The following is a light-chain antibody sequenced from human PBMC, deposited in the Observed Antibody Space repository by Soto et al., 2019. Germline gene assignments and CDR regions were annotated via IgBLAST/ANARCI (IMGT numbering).Light chain of an antibody. Sequence: QSVLTQPRSVSGAPGQRVTISCTGNSSNIGASYDVHWYQHVPGTAPKLILYGNSNRPSGVSDRFSGSKSGASGSLSITGLQTEDEAVYYCHSFATSLTGPKVFGKGTKLTVL. CDR3: HSFATSLTGPKV. CDR1: SSNIGASYD. J-gene: IGLJ3*02. V-gene: IGLV1-40*01. CDR2: GNS.